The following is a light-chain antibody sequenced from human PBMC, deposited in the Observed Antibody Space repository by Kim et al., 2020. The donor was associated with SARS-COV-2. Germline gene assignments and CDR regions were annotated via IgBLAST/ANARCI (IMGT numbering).Light chain of an antibody. CDR3: LVSYSGAHWV. Sequence: QAVVTQEPSLTVSPGGTVTLTCGSRTGAVTSGHYLYWIQQKPGQAPRTLIYETSNKHSWTPARFSGSLLGGKGALTLSGAQPEDEADYFCLVSYSGAHWVFGGGTQLTVL. V-gene: IGLV7-46*01. CDR1: TGAVTSGHY. J-gene: IGLJ3*02. CDR2: ETS.